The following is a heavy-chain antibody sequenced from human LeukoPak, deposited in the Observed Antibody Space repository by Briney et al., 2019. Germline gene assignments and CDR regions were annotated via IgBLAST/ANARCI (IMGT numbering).Heavy chain of an antibody. Sequence: SETLSLTCTVSAVSISNNYFYWAWLRQPPWKGLGLIGYVHHTGSTFHNSSLKSRVPLSADTSQNQFSLSLTSVTAADTAVYYCATLGLLRGAGFNLATHFDYWGQGTLVAVSS. CDR1: AVSISNNYFY. CDR2: VHHTGST. D-gene: IGHD1-26*01. CDR3: ATLGLLRGAGFNLATHFDY. V-gene: IGHV4-39*01. J-gene: IGHJ4*02.